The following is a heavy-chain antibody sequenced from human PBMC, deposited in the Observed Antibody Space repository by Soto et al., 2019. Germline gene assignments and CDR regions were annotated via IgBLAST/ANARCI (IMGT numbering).Heavy chain of an antibody. CDR2: INGGRS. CDR3: ATYAWDL. Sequence: EVQLLESGGGLVQPGGSLRLSCEASGITFSRYDMSWVRQAPGKGLEWVSAINGGRSFYGDSVEGRFTVSRDNSKNTLYLQMNSLRVEDTAIYYCATYAWDLWCQGTLVTVSS. CDR1: GITFSRYD. V-gene: IGHV3-23*01. D-gene: IGHD2-2*01. J-gene: IGHJ5*02.